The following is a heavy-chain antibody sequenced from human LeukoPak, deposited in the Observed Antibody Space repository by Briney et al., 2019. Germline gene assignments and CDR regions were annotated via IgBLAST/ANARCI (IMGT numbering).Heavy chain of an antibody. Sequence: GGSLRLSCAASGFTFSSYSMNWVRQAPGKGLEWVSFISVGSSAIYYADSVKGRFTISRDNSKNTLYLQMNSLRAEDTAVYYCARVSGLRGYSYGHPDFDYWGQGTLVTVSS. CDR2: ISVGSSAI. CDR3: ARVSGLRGYSYGHPDFDY. D-gene: IGHD5-18*01. V-gene: IGHV3-48*01. CDR1: GFTFSSYS. J-gene: IGHJ4*02.